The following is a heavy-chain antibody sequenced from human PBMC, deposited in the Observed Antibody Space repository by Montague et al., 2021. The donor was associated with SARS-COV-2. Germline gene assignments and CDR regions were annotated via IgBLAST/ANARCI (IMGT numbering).Heavy chain of an antibody. D-gene: IGHD6-19*01. J-gene: IGHJ6*02. CDR2: IWYDGSNK. Sequence: SLRLSCAASGFTFSSYGMHWVRQAPGKGLEWVAVIWYDGSNKYYADSVKGRFTISRDNSKNTLYPQMNSLRAEDTAVYYCAREGSGYSSGWYGYYYYGMDVWGQGTTVTVSS. CDR3: AREGSGYSSGWYGYYYYGMDV. CDR1: GFTFSSYG. V-gene: IGHV3-33*01.